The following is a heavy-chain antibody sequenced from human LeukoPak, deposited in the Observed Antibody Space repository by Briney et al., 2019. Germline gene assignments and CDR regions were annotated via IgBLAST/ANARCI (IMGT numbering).Heavy chain of an antibody. J-gene: IGHJ4*02. D-gene: IGHD6-19*01. CDR3: ASDTAQYTSGWFEY. CDR2: ISYDGDDE. CDR1: GFTFSNYA. V-gene: IGHV3-30*04. Sequence: GGSLRLSCAASGFTFSNYAMHWVRQAPGKGLEGVALISYDGDDEYYADSVKGRFTISRDNSKNTLYLQMNSLRSEDTAVYYCASDTAQYTSGWFEYWGQGTLVTVSS.